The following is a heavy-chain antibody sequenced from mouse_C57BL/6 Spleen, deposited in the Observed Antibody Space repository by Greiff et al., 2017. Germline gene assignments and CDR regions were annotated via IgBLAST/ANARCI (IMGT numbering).Heavy chain of an antibody. CDR1: GYAFSSYW. CDR2: IYPGDGDT. Sequence: VQLQQSGAELVKPGASVKISCKASGYAFSSYWMNWVKQRPGKGLEWIGQIYPGDGDTNYNGKFKGKATLTADTSSSTAYMQLSSLTSEDSAVYFCARGKTAQVYFDYWGQGTTLTVSS. CDR3: ARGKTAQVYFDY. D-gene: IGHD3-2*02. J-gene: IGHJ2*01. V-gene: IGHV1-80*01.